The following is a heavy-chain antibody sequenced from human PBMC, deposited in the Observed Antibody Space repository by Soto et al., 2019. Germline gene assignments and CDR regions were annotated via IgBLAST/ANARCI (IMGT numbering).Heavy chain of an antibody. J-gene: IGHJ4*02. D-gene: IGHD3-22*01. V-gene: IGHV1-18*01. CDR1: GYTFTSYG. Sequence: VASVEVSCKASGYTFTSYGISWVRQAPGQGLEWMGWISAYNGNTNYAQKLQGRVTMTTDTSTSTAYMELRSLRSDDTAVYYCARVPYYYDSSGYFPPDYWGQGTLVTVS. CDR2: ISAYNGNT. CDR3: ARVPYYYDSSGYFPPDY.